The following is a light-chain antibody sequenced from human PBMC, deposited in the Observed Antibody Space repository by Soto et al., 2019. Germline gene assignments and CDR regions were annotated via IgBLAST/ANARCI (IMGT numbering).Light chain of an antibody. J-gene: IGKJ1*01. CDR2: GSS. CDR3: QQHGSSPWT. Sequence: EIVLTQSPGTLSLSPGDRATLSCRASQSVSSSYLAWYQQKPGQAPRLLIYGSSTRATGVPDRFSGSGSGTEFTLIISSLQSEDFAVYFCQQHGSSPWTFGQGTKVDI. CDR1: QSVSSSY. V-gene: IGKV3-20*01.